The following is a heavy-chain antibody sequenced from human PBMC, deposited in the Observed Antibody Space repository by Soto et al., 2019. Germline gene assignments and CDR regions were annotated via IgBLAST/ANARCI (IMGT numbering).Heavy chain of an antibody. J-gene: IGHJ6*02. CDR2: INPNSGGA. Sequence: ASVKVSCKASGYTFTGYYMHWVRQAPGQGLEWMGWINPNSGGANYAQKFQGRVTMTADASTSTAYMELSSLRSEDTAVYYCARRRGVAAMRNYYYYGMDVWGQGTTVTVSS. D-gene: IGHD2-15*01. CDR1: GYTFTGYY. V-gene: IGHV1-2*02. CDR3: ARRRGVAAMRNYYYYGMDV.